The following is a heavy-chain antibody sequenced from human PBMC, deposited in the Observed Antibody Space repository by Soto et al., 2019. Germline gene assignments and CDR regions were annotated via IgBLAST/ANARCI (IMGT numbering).Heavy chain of an antibody. CDR1: GGSISSYY. J-gene: IGHJ6*02. D-gene: IGHD2-2*01. Sequence: QVQLQESGPGLVKPSETLSLTCTVSGGSISSYYWSWIRQSPGKGLEWIGYIHYSGSTKSNPSLKGGVTISVDTSRNQVSLKLSSVTAADSAVYFCARARYQLLHPYYYGMDVWGQGTTVTVSS. CDR2: IHYSGST. CDR3: ARARYQLLHPYYYGMDV. V-gene: IGHV4-59*01.